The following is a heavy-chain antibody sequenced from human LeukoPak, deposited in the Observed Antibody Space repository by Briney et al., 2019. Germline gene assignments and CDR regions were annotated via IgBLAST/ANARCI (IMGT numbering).Heavy chain of an antibody. CDR3: FSRFLEWLHVN. CDR2: IYYSGST. V-gene: IGHV4-39*01. CDR1: GGSISSSNYY. J-gene: IGHJ4*02. D-gene: IGHD3-3*01. Sequence: PSETLSLTCTVSGGSISSSNYYWGWIRQPPGKGLEWIGTIYYSGSTYYNPSLKSRVTISVDASKNQFSLKLASVTAADTAVYFCFSRFLEWLHVNWGQGTLVTVSS.